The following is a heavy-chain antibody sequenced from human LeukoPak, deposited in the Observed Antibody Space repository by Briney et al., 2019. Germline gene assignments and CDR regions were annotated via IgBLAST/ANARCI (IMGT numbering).Heavy chain of an antibody. CDR3: ASAHYGSGSYYPGY. D-gene: IGHD3-10*01. CDR2: IYYSGST. J-gene: IGHJ4*02. V-gene: IGHV4-61*05. Sequence: SETLSLTCTVSGGSISSSSYYWGWIRQPPGKGLEWIGYIYYSGSTNYNPSLKSRVTISVDTSKNQFSPKLSSVTAADTAVYYCASAHYGSGSYYPGYWGQGTLVTVSS. CDR1: GGSISSSSYY.